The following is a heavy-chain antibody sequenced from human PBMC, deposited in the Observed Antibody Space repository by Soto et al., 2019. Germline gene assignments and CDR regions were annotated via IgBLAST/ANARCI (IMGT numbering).Heavy chain of an antibody. Sequence: PGGSLRLSSAASGFTFSSYAMSWVRHAPGKGLEWVSAISGSGGSTYYADSVNGRFTISRDNSKNTLYLQMNSLRAEDTAVYYCAKEGYGDYVRYFDYWGQGTLVTVSS. V-gene: IGHV3-23*01. CDR1: GFTFSSYA. D-gene: IGHD4-17*01. J-gene: IGHJ4*02. CDR2: ISGSGGST. CDR3: AKEGYGDYVRYFDY.